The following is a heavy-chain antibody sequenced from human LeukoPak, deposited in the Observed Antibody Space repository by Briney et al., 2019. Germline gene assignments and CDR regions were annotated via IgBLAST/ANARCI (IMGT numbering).Heavy chain of an antibody. J-gene: IGHJ4*02. V-gene: IGHV3-7*01. D-gene: IGHD1-14*01. CDR1: GFTFSGHW. CDR3: TRDRSRAEDD. CDR2: INQGGSDK. Sequence: GGTLRLSCAASGFTFSGHWMSWVRQAPGKGLEWVANINQGGSDKYYVDSVKGRFTISRNNANNLLYLQMNSLGGEDTAVYYCTRDRSRAEDDWGQGTLVTVSS.